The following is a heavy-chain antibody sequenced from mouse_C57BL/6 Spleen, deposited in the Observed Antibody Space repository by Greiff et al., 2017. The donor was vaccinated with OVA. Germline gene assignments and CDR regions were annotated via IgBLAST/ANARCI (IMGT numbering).Heavy chain of an antibody. J-gene: IGHJ2*01. V-gene: IGHV1-80*01. Sequence: QVQLQQSGAELVKPGASVKISCKASGYAFSSYWMNWVKQRPGKGLEWIGQIYPGDGDTNYNGKFKGKATLTADKSSSTAYMQLSSLTSEDSAVYFCARATMITPFDCWGQGTTLTVSS. CDR2: IYPGDGDT. CDR1: GYAFSSYW. CDR3: ARATMITPFDC. D-gene: IGHD2-4*01.